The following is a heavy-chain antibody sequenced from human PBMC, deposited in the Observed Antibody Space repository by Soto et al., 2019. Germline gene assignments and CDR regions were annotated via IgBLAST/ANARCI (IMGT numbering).Heavy chain of an antibody. V-gene: IGHV1-2*04. D-gene: IGHD1-26*01. CDR3: ARDQDSGYGMDV. Sequence: GASVKVSCKASGYTFTGYYMHWVRQAPGQGLEWMGWINPNSGGTNYAQKFQGWVTMTRDTSISTAYMELSRLRSDDTAVYYCARDQDSGYGMDVWGQGTTVTVSS. J-gene: IGHJ6*02. CDR2: INPNSGGT. CDR1: GYTFTGYY.